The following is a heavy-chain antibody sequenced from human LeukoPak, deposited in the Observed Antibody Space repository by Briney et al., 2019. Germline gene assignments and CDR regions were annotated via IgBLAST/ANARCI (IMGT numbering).Heavy chain of an antibody. V-gene: IGHV3-33*03. D-gene: IGHD3-10*01. J-gene: IGHJ4*02. Sequence: GTSPRLSCTASGFNFGIYGMHWVRQAPGKGLEWVAVMWDDGTNEYYVESVKGRFTISRDNGKRTLYLQMNSLRAEDTAVYYCAKSSEYSYGSGSYYAFFDYWGQGTLVAVSS. CDR3: AKSSEYSYGSGSYYAFFDY. CDR2: MWDDGTNE. CDR1: GFNFGIYG.